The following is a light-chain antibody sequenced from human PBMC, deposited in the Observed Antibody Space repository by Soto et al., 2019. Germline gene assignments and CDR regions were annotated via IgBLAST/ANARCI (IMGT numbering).Light chain of an antibody. V-gene: IGLV2-14*01. CDR1: SSDIGDYNY. CDR2: DVG. CDR3: CSYSRGGTLI. J-gene: IGLJ1*01. Sequence: QSALTQPASASGSPGQSITISCVGTSSDIGDYNYVSWYQQHPGKVPKFIINDVGNRPSGVSYRFSGSKSANTASLTVSGLQAEDEADYYCCSYSRGGTLIFGAGTKLTVL.